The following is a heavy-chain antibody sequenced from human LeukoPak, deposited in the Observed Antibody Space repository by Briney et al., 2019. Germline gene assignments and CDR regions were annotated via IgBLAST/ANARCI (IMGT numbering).Heavy chain of an antibody. V-gene: IGHV3-7*05. Sequence: PGGSLRLSCAASGFTFTNNWMTWVRQAPGKGLEWVANIKQDGSGKYYVDSVKGRFTISRDDAKNSLYLQMNSLRAEDTAVYYCARDYDWGQGTQVTVSS. CDR1: GFTFTNNW. J-gene: IGHJ4*02. CDR3: ARDYD. D-gene: IGHD3-16*01. CDR2: IKQDGSGK.